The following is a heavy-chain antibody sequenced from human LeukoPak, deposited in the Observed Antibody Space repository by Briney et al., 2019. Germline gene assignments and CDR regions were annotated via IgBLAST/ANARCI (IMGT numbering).Heavy chain of an antibody. D-gene: IGHD5-24*01. Sequence: ASVKVSFKASGGTFSSYAISWVRQAPGQGLEWMGGIIPIFGTANYAQKFQGRVTITADESTSTAYMELSSLRSEDTAVYYCAREGGRWLQFDYWGQGTLVTVSS. CDR1: GGTFSSYA. CDR3: AREGGRWLQFDY. J-gene: IGHJ4*02. V-gene: IGHV1-69*13. CDR2: IIPIFGTA.